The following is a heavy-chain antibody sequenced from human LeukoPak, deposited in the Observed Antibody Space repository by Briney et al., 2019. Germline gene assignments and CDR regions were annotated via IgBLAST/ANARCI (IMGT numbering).Heavy chain of an antibody. D-gene: IGHD6-19*01. CDR2: ISWNSGSI. V-gene: IGHV3-9*01. Sequence: GGSLRLSCAAPGFTFDDYAMHWVRQAPGKGLEWVSGISWNSGSIGYADSVKGRFTISRDNAKNSLYLQMNSLRAEDTALYYCVRSPGIAVAGLFDYWGQGTLVTVSS. J-gene: IGHJ4*02. CDR1: GFTFDDYA. CDR3: VRSPGIAVAGLFDY.